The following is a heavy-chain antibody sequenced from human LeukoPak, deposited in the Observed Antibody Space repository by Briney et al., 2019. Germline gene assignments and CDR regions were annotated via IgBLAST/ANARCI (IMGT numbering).Heavy chain of an antibody. J-gene: IGHJ5*02. V-gene: IGHV4-4*09. Sequence: PSETLSLSCTVSGGSNNSYYWSWIRQPPGKGLEWIGYTHPSGNTNCSPSLKSRVTISIDTSRNQFSLKLSSVTAADTAVYYCARKAPKKGWFDPWGQGTLVTVSS. CDR1: GGSNNSYY. CDR3: ARKAPKKGWFDP. CDR2: THPSGNT.